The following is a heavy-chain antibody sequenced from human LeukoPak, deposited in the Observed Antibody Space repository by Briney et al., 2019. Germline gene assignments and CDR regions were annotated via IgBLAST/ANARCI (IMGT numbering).Heavy chain of an antibody. V-gene: IGHV1-18*01. CDR2: ISAYNGST. CDR1: GYTFTSYG. D-gene: IGHD6-13*01. CDR3: ARVEAAAGTRVFDY. Sequence: ASVKVPCKASGYTFTSYGISWVRQAPGQGLEWMGWISAYNGSTNYAQKLQGRVTMTTDTSTSTAYMELRSLRSDDTAVYYCARVEAAAGTRVFDYWGQGTLVTVSS. J-gene: IGHJ4*02.